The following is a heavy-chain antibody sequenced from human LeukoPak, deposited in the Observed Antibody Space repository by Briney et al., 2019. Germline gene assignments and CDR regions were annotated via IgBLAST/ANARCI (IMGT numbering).Heavy chain of an antibody. D-gene: IGHD6-19*01. CDR3: ARQGIAVAGTGFDY. CDR2: IYYSGST. J-gene: IGHJ4*02. Sequence: NPSETLSLTCTVSGGSISSSSYYWGWIRQPPGKGLEWIGSIYYSGSTYNNPSLKSRVTISVDTSKNQFSLKLSSVTAADTAVYYCARQGIAVAGTGFDYWGQGTLVTVSS. V-gene: IGHV4-39*01. CDR1: GGSISSSSYY.